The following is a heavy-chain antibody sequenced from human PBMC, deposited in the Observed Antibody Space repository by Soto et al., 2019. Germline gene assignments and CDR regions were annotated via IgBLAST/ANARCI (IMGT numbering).Heavy chain of an antibody. V-gene: IGHV3-23*01. CDR3: AKHNFDYYDDSGYYSGPDDFDS. CDR1: GSTFSKSA. CDR2: ISGGGGTT. Sequence: EVEMLEYGGGLVQPGGSLRVSCVVSGSTFSKSAMSWVRQAPGKGLEWVSAISGGGGTTYYADSVQGRFTISRDNSKTTVYLQMNTLRAEDTAVYYCAKHNFDYYDDSGYYSGPDDFDSWGQGTLVTVSS. J-gene: IGHJ4*02. D-gene: IGHD3-22*01.